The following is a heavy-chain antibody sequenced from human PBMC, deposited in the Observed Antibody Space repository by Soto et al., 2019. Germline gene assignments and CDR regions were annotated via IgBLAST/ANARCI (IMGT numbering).Heavy chain of an antibody. CDR3: ARGNLSFDLDS. Sequence: QIQLVESGGGVVQPGGSLRLSCGASRFSFGSFGVHWVRQAPGKGLEWVAFISRDGINTFYGDSVKGRFTLSRDNSRNTAYLQMTALRDDDTALYYCARGNLSFDLDSGGQGTLVIVSS. V-gene: IGHV3-30*03. CDR1: RFSFGSFG. J-gene: IGHJ4*02. CDR2: ISRDGINT.